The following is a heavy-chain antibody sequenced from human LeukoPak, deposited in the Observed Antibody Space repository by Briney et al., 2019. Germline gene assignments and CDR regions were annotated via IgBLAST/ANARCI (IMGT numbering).Heavy chain of an antibody. CDR1: GFSFDDYG. V-gene: IGHV3-20*04. D-gene: IGHD3-16*01. Sequence: GGSLRLSCVASGFSFDDYGMIWVRQFPGKGLEWVSGINWSGGSTGYADSVKGRFTISRDNAKKSLYPQMSSLRDEATAFYYCPGFVTVGEFKIWSTPGDQENWALVPQSSTRGQ. CDR2: INWSGGST. CDR3: PGFVTVGEFKIWSTPGDQENWALVPQSST. J-gene: IGHJ3*01.